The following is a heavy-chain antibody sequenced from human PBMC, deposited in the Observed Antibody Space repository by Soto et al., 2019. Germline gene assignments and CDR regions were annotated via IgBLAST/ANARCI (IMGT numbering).Heavy chain of an antibody. CDR2: ISYDGSNK. J-gene: IGHJ4*02. CDR3: ATLGIVVAIPEPTNFDY. V-gene: IGHV3-30*03. D-gene: IGHD3-22*01. Sequence: GGSLRLSCAASGFTFSSYGMHWVRQAPGKGLEWVAVISYDGSNKYYADSVKSRFTISRDNSKNTLYLQMNSLRAEDTAVYYCATLGIVVAIPEPTNFDYWGQGTLVTVSS. CDR1: GFTFSSYG.